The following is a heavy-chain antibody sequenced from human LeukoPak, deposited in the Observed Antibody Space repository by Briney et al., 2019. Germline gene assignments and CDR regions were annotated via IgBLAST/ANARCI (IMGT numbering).Heavy chain of an antibody. D-gene: IGHD1-26*01. Sequence: SETLSLTCRVDGESFSGYYWIWIRQPPGKGLEWIGEINHRGSTNYNPSLKSRVTLSVDTSNRQCSLNVTSMTAADTAMYYCARGQFWRGSEIRVWGQGTLVTVSS. J-gene: IGHJ4*02. CDR3: ARGQFWRGSEIRV. CDR1: GESFSGYY. V-gene: IGHV4-34*01. CDR2: INHRGST.